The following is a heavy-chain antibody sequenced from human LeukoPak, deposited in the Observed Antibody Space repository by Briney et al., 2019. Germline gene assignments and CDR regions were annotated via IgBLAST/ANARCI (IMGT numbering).Heavy chain of an antibody. CDR2: INHGGST. J-gene: IGHJ4*02. CDR1: GGSFSGYY. D-gene: IGHD3-9*01. V-gene: IGHV4-34*01. Sequence: PSETLSLTCAVYGGSFSGYYWSWIRQPPGKGLEWIGEINHGGSTNYNPSLKSRLTISVDTSKSQFSLKLSSVTAADTAVYYCAREGVYYDILAAYYRPYYFDFWGQGTLVTVYS. CDR3: AREGVYYDILAAYYRPYYFDF.